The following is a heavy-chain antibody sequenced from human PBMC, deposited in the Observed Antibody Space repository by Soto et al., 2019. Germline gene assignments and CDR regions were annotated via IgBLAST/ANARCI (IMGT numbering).Heavy chain of an antibody. D-gene: IGHD2-15*01. CDR3: AKDQDIVVVVAATSGAFDI. CDR1: GFTFSSYA. J-gene: IGHJ3*02. CDR2: ISGSGGST. V-gene: IGHV3-23*01. Sequence: SLRLSCAASGFTFSSYAMSWVRQAPGKGLEWVSAISGSGGSTYYADSVKGRFTISRDNSKNTLYLQMNSLRAEDTAVYYCAKDQDIVVVVAATSGAFDIWGQGTMVTVSS.